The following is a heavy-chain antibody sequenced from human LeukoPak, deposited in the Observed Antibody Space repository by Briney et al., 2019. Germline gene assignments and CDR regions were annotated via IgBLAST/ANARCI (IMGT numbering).Heavy chain of an antibody. J-gene: IGHJ4*02. V-gene: IGHV4-39*07. CDR1: GGSISSSSYY. Sequence: SETLSLTCTVSGGSISSSSYYWGWIRQPPGKGLEWIGSIYYSGSTYYNPSLKSRVTISVATSNNQFSLKLSSVTAAATAVYYCERVEAAGNSIDYWGQGTLVTVSS. CDR2: IYYSGST. D-gene: IGHD6-13*01. CDR3: ERVEAAGNSIDY.